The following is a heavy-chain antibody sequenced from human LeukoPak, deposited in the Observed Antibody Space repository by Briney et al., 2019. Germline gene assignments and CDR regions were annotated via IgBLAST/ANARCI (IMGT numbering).Heavy chain of an antibody. Sequence: GASVKVSCKASGYTFTGYYMHWVRQAPGQGLEWMGWIIPNSGGTNYAQKFQGRVTMTRDTSISTAYMELSRLRSDDTAVYYCARLPGYSSSWYQMYYFDYWGQGTLVTVSS. D-gene: IGHD6-13*01. J-gene: IGHJ4*02. CDR2: IIPNSGGT. V-gene: IGHV1-2*02. CDR3: ARLPGYSSSWYQMYYFDY. CDR1: GYTFTGYY.